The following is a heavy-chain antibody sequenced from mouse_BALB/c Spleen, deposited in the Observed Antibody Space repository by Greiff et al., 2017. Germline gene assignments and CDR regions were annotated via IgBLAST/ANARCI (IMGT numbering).Heavy chain of an antibody. D-gene: IGHD2-3*01. CDR2: ISSGSSTI. CDR3: AREGGDGYGYFDY. V-gene: IGHV5-17*02. J-gene: IGHJ2*01. Sequence: VQLKESGGGLVQPGGSRKLSCAASGFTFSSFGMHWVRQAPEKGLEWVAYISSGSSTIYYADTVKGRFTISRDNPKNTLFLQMTSLRSEDTAMYYCAREGGDGYGYFDYWGQGTTLTVSS. CDR1: GFTFSSFG.